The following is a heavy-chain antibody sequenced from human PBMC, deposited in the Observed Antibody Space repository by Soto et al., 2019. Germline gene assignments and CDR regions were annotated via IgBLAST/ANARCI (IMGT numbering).Heavy chain of an antibody. D-gene: IGHD3-22*01. V-gene: IGHV4-59*01. CDR2: IYHSGIT. J-gene: IGHJ4*02. Sequence: SETLSLTCTVSGGSISTYYWSWIRQPPGKGLEWIGFIYHSGITEYNPSLKSRVTILVDTSNHQFSLRLDSVTAADTAVYYCARSATDSNGYYLEWGQGTMVTV. CDR1: GGSISTYY. CDR3: ARSATDSNGYYLE.